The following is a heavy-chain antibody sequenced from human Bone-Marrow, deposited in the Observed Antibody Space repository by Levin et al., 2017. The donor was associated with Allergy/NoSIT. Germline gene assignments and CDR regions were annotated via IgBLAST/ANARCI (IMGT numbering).Heavy chain of an antibody. Sequence: NSSETLSLTCTVSGGSISGYYRSWFRQPPGKGLEWIGYISKIGITNYNPSLKGRVTISEDSSKSQFSLKLTSVTAADTAVYYCARDVALNTNYVAFDIWGQGTMVTVSS. V-gene: IGHV4-59*01. D-gene: IGHD3-16*01. CDR1: GGSISGYY. J-gene: IGHJ3*02. CDR2: ISKIGIT. CDR3: ARDVALNTNYVAFDI.